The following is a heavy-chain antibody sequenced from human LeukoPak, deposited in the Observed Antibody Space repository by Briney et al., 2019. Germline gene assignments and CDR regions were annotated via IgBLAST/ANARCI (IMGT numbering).Heavy chain of an antibody. D-gene: IGHD6-19*01. CDR3: ARGAVAGTDYYYYYGMDV. J-gene: IGHJ6*02. Sequence: SQTLSLTCAISEDSVSSNSAAWNWIRQSPSRGLEWLGRTYYRSKWYNDYAVSVKSRITINPDTSKNQFSLQLNSVTPEDTAVYYCARGAVAGTDYYYYYGMDVWGQGTTVTVSS. CDR2: TYYRSKWYN. V-gene: IGHV6-1*01. CDR1: EDSVSSNSAA.